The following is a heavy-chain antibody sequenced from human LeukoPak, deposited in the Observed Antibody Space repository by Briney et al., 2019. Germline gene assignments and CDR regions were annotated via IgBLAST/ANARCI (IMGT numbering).Heavy chain of an antibody. D-gene: IGHD4-23*01. J-gene: IGHJ4*02. Sequence: ASVKVSCKASGYTFTGYYMHWVRQAPGQGLEWMGIINPSGGSTSYAQKFQGRVTMTRDMSTSTVYMELSSLRSEDTAVYYCARAGTTVVTLGDYWGQGTLVTVSS. CDR1: GYTFTGYY. CDR3: ARAGTTVVTLGDY. CDR2: INPSGGST. V-gene: IGHV1-46*01.